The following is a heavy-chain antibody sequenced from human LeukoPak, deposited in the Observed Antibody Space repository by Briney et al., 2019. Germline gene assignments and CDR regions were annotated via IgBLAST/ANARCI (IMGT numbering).Heavy chain of an antibody. V-gene: IGHV1-18*01. D-gene: IGHD6-19*01. CDR1: GYTFTSYG. J-gene: IGHJ4*02. CDR2: ISAYNGNT. Sequence: AAVKVSCKPSGYTFTSYGISWVRQAPGQGLEWMGWISAYNGNTNYAQKLQGRVTMTTDTSTSTDYMELRSLRSDDTAVYDCARERSSGWLDYWGQGTLVTVSS. CDR3: ARERSSGWLDY.